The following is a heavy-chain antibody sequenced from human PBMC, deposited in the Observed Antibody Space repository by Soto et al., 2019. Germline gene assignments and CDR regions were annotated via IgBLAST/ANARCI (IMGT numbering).Heavy chain of an antibody. CDR3: AAGLYYYDRSGVFDY. CDR2: IVVGSGNT. Sequence: GASVKVSCKASGFTFTSSAVQWVRQARGQRLEWIGWIVVGSGNTNYAQKFKERVTITRDMSTSTAYMELSSLRSEDTAVYYCAAGLYYYDRSGVFDYWGQGTLVTVSS. V-gene: IGHV1-58*01. J-gene: IGHJ4*02. CDR1: GFTFTSSA. D-gene: IGHD3-22*01.